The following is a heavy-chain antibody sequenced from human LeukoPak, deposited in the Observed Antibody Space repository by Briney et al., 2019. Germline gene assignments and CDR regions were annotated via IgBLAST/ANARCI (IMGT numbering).Heavy chain of an antibody. D-gene: IGHD2-15*01. V-gene: IGHV3-23*01. CDR2: ISGNGGST. CDR3: AMRPADCSSSSCPTINRYYYGMDV. Sequence: GGSLRLSCAASGFTFRDYAMSWVRQAPGKGLEWVSAISGNGGSTYYADSVKGRFTISRDNSKNTLHLQLNSLRDEDTAMYYCAMRPADCSSSSCPTINRYYYGMDVWGQGTTVIVSS. J-gene: IGHJ6*02. CDR1: GFTFRDYA.